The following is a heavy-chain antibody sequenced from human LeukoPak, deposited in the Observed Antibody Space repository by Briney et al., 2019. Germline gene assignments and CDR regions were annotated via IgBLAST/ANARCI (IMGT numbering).Heavy chain of an antibody. Sequence: SETLSLTCTVSGGSISSGSYYRRWIRQPAGKGLEWIGRIYTSGSTNYNPSLKSRVTISVDTSKNQFSLKLSSVTAADTAVYFCARDFLRQEGDTRFYYYYMDVWGKGTTVTVSS. V-gene: IGHV4-61*02. CDR3: ARDFLRQEGDTRFYYYYMDV. J-gene: IGHJ6*03. CDR2: IYTSGST. D-gene: IGHD3-16*01. CDR1: GGSISSGSYY.